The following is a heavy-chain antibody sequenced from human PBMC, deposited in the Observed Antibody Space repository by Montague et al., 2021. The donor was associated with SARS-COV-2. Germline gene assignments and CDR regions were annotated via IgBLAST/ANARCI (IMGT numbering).Heavy chain of an antibody. CDR3: ARVGREQLVRLYGMDV. CDR2: IYYSGST. J-gene: IGHJ6*02. V-gene: IGHV4-39*07. D-gene: IGHD6-13*01. CDR1: GGSISSRSYY. Sequence: SETLSLTCTVSGGSISSRSYYWGWIRQPPGKGLEWIGSIYYSGSTYYNPSLKSRVTISVDTSKNQFSLKLSSVTAADTAVYYCARVGREQLVRLYGMDVWGQGTTVTVSS.